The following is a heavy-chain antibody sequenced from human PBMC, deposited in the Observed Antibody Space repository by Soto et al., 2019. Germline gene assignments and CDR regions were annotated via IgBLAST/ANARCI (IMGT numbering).Heavy chain of an antibody. D-gene: IGHD3-9*01. J-gene: IGHJ6*02. CDR1: GYTFTSYY. V-gene: IGHV1-46*01. Sequence: SVKASCKASGYTFTSYYMHWVRQAPGQGLEWMGIINPSGGSTSYAQKFQGRVTMTRDTSTSTVYMELSSLRSEDTAVYYCARDTYYDILTGYYTHYYYYGMDVWGQGTTVTVSS. CDR2: INPSGGST. CDR3: ARDTYYDILTGYYTHYYYYGMDV.